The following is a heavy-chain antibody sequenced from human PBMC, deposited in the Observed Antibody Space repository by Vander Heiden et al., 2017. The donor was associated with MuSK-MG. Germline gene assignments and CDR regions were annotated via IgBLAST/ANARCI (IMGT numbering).Heavy chain of an antibody. CDR3: AKGWGIVVVPAAIRGDAFDI. J-gene: IGHJ3*02. Sequence: EVQLLESGGGLVQPGGSLRLSCAASGFTFSSYAMSWVRQAPGKGLEWVSAISGSGGSTYYADSVKGRFTISRDNSKNTLYLQMNSLRAEDTAVYYCAKGWGIVVVPAAIRGDAFDIWGQGTMVTVSS. CDR1: GFTFSSYA. V-gene: IGHV3-23*01. D-gene: IGHD2-2*02. CDR2: ISGSGGST.